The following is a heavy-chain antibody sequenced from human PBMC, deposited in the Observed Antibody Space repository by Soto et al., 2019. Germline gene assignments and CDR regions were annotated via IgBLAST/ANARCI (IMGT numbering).Heavy chain of an antibody. Sequence: ASVKVSCKVSGYTLTELSMHWVRQAPGKGLEWMGGFDPEDGETIYAQKFQGRVTMTEDTSTDTAYMELSSLRSEDTAVYYCATDSRDGYNPMVYGMDVSGQGTNVTFS. D-gene: IGHD5-12*01. CDR3: ATDSRDGYNPMVYGMDV. CDR1: GYTLTELS. J-gene: IGHJ6*02. CDR2: FDPEDGET. V-gene: IGHV1-24*01.